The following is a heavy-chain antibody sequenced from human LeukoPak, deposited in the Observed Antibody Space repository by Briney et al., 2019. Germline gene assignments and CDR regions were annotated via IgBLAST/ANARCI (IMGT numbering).Heavy chain of an antibody. J-gene: IGHJ4*02. V-gene: IGHV3-23*01. CDR1: GFTFSSYA. CDR2: ISGSVGSK. CDR3: AKAGGFCSGTSCPTDS. Sequence: GGSLRLSCAASGFTFSSYAISGVRQAPGKGLEWVSSISGSVGSKYFADSVTGRFTISRDITMNTLYLQMNSLRAEDTAVYYCAKAGGFCSGTSCPTDSCGQGTLGTVSS. D-gene: IGHD2-2*01.